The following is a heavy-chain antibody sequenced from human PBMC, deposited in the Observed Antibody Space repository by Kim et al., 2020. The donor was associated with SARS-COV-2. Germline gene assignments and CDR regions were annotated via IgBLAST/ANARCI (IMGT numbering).Heavy chain of an antibody. CDR1: GFSLSTSGVG. V-gene: IGHV2-5*02. D-gene: IGHD3-10*01. Sequence: SGPTLVNPTQTLTLTCTFSGFSLSTSGVGVGWIRQPPGKALEWLALIYWDDDKRYSPSLKSRLTITKDTSKNQVVLTMTNMDPVDTATYYCARAQLLYYYGSGSWNWFDPWGQGTLVTVSS. J-gene: IGHJ5*02. CDR2: IYWDDDK. CDR3: ARAQLLYYYGSGSWNWFDP.